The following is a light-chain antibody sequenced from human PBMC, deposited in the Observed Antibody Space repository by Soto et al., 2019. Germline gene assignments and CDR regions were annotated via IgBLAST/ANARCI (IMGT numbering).Light chain of an antibody. Sequence: EIVLTQSPGTLSLSPGERATLSCRASQTINNYVAWYQQKPGQAPRVLIYDSSIRATGVPDRFSGSGSGTDFTLTISRLEPEDFAVYYCQQYVDSPETFGRGTKVEIK. J-gene: IGKJ4*01. CDR1: QTINNY. CDR3: QQYVDSPET. CDR2: DSS. V-gene: IGKV3-20*01.